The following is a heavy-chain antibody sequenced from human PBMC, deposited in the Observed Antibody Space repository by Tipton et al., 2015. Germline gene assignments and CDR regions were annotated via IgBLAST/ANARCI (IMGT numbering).Heavy chain of an antibody. Sequence: SLRLSCAASGFTFSSYSMSWVRQAPGKGLEWVANIKEDGSDKYYVDSVMGRFTISRDNAKNSLYLQMNSLRAEDTAVYYCARLGGVVVGVAATTRFTTPDFWFDSWGQGTLVTVSS. CDR3: ARLGGVVVGVAATTRFTTPDFWFDS. D-gene: IGHD2-15*01. J-gene: IGHJ5*01. CDR2: IKEDGSDK. CDR1: GFTFSSYS. V-gene: IGHV3-7*01.